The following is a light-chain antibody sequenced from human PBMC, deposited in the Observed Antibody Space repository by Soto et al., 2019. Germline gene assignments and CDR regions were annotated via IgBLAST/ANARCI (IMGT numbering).Light chain of an antibody. CDR1: GGSIASNY. CDR3: QSYASDYVI. Sequence: NFMLTQPQSVSESPGKTVTIDCTGSGGSIASNYVQLYQQRPGSVPTTVIYEDVYRPSGVPNRFSGSIDTSSNSASLPISSLKNEDEADSYCQSYASDYVIFGGGTKLTFI. V-gene: IGLV6-57*02. CDR2: EDV. J-gene: IGLJ2*01.